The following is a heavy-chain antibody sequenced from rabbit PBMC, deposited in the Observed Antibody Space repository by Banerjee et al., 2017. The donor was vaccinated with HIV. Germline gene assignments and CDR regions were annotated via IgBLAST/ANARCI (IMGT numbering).Heavy chain of an antibody. Sequence: QSLEESGGDLVKPGASLTLTCTASGFSFSNIYFMCWVRQAPGKGLEWIACIGAGSSGSTYYATWAKGRFTISKTSSTTMTLQMTSLTAADTATYFCARAPYVSSSGYYILNAFDLWGPGTLVTVS. J-gene: IGHJ2*01. D-gene: IGHD1-1*01. CDR1: GFSFSNIYF. CDR3: ARAPYVSSSGYYILNAFDL. V-gene: IGHV1S40*01. CDR2: IGAGSSGST.